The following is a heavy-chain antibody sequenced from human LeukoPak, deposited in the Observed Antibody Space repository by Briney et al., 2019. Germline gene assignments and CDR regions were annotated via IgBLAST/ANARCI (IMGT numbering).Heavy chain of an antibody. V-gene: IGHV4-59*01. J-gene: IGHJ3*02. D-gene: IGHD3-16*01. CDR3: ARHGGGEAFDI. CDR1: GDSISSYY. Sequence: SETLSLTCTVSGDSISSYYWSWIRQPPGKGLEWIGYIYYSGSTNYNPSLKSRVTISVDTSKNQFSLKLSSVTAADTAVYYCARHGGGEAFDIWGQGTMVTVSS. CDR2: IYYSGST.